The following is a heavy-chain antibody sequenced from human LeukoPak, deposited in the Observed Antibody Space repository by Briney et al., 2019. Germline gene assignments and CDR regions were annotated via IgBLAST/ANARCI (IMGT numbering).Heavy chain of an antibody. J-gene: IGHJ4*02. D-gene: IGHD1-26*01. CDR2: VNPNSGGT. Sequence: VASVKVSCKASGYTFTGYYIHWVRQAPGQGLEWMGWVNPNSGGTDYAQKFQGRVTMTRDTSINTAYMELSSLRSDDTAVYYCARPSARTDLQYQLLPFDYCGQGTLVTASS. CDR3: ARPSARTDLQYQLLPFDY. V-gene: IGHV1-2*02. CDR1: GYTFTGYY.